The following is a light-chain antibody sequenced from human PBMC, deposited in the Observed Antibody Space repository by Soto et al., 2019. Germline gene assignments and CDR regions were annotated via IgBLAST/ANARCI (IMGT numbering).Light chain of an antibody. V-gene: IGKV4-1*01. Sequence: DIVMTQSPDSLAVSLGERATINCKSSQRVLHSSNNKNYLALYQQKSGQPPKLLIYWAATRESGVPDRFSGRGSGTDFTLTISSLQAEDVAVYHCQQYYSPPQTFGQGTQVEI. CDR3: QQYYSPPQT. CDR2: WAA. CDR1: QRVLHSSNNKNY. J-gene: IGKJ1*01.